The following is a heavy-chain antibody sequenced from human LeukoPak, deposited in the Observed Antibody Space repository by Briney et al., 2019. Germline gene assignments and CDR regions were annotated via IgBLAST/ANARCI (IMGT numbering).Heavy chain of an antibody. V-gene: IGHV4-39*07. D-gene: IGHD2-8*02. J-gene: IGHJ5*02. CDR3: ARGRSYWWFDP. CDR1: GGSISSSSYY. Sequence: SETLSLTCTVSGGSISSSSYYWGWIRQPPGKGLEWIGEINHTGSTNYNPSLKSRVTISVVKSKNQFSLKLTSVTAADTAMYYCARGRSYWWFDPWGQGSPVTVSS. CDR2: INHTGST.